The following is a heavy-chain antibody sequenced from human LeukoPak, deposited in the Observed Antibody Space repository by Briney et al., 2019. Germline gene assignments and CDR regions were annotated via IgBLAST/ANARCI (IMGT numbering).Heavy chain of an antibody. CDR2: ITSISNYI. Sequence: GGSLRLSCAASGFTFRIYTMNWVRQAPGKGLEWVSSITSISNYIYYADSVKGRFTISRDNAKNSLYLQMNSLRAEDTAVYYCAELGITMIGGVWGKGTTVTISS. D-gene: IGHD3-10*02. V-gene: IGHV3-21*01. CDR3: AELGITMIGGV. CDR1: GFTFRIYT. J-gene: IGHJ6*04.